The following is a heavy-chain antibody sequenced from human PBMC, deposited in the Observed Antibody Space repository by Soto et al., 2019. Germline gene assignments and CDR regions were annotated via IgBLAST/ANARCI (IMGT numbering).Heavy chain of an antibody. J-gene: IGHJ4*02. V-gene: IGHV1-69*04. CDR1: GGTFSSYT. D-gene: IGHD2-15*01. Sequence: ASVKVSCKASGGTFSSYTISWVRQAPGQGLEWMGRIIPILGIANYAQKFQGRVTITADKSTSTAYMELSSLRSEDTVVYYCARDIEYCSGGSCYLVYWGQGTLVTVSS. CDR3: ARDIEYCSGGSCYLVY. CDR2: IIPILGIA.